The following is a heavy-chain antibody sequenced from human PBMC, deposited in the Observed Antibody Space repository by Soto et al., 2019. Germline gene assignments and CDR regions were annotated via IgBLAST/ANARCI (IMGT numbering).Heavy chain of an antibody. Sequence: GASVKVSCKASGYTFTSYGINWVRQATGQGLEWMGWMNPNSGNTGYAQKFQGRVTMTRDTSTSTLYMELSSLRSEDTAVYYCAREVRAARANRFDYWSQGSLDTVSS. CDR3: AREVRAARANRFDY. J-gene: IGHJ4*02. CDR1: GYTFTSYG. D-gene: IGHD3-10*01. V-gene: IGHV1-8*01. CDR2: MNPNSGNT.